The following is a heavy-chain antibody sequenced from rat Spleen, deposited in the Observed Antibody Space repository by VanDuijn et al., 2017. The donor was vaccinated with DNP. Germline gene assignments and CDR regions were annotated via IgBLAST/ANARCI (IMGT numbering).Heavy chain of an antibody. CDR1: GFTFSAYY. CDR3: TRVIYYYLDY. CDR2: IGSPAYAP. D-gene: IGHD1-1*01. V-gene: IGHV5-27*01. J-gene: IGHJ2*01. Sequence: EVQLVESGGGLVQPGRSLKLSCAASGFTFSAYYMAWVRQAPAKGLEWVAYIGSPAYAPYYTDSVKGRFTISRDNAKSTLYLQMNSLRSEDTATYYCTRVIYYYLDYWGQGVMVTVSS.